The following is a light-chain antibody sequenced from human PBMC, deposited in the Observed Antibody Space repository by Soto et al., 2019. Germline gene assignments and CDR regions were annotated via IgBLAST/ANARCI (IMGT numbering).Light chain of an antibody. CDR1: QSVRSY. Sequence: IVMTQSPANRSLSPGERATLSCGASQSVRSYLAWYQQKPGQAPMLLIYDASNRATGIPARFSGIGSGTEFTITISSMKSEDFAVYYCQQYNNWPTFGQGTRLEIK. V-gene: IGKV3D-15*01. CDR3: QQYNNWPT. CDR2: DAS. J-gene: IGKJ5*01.